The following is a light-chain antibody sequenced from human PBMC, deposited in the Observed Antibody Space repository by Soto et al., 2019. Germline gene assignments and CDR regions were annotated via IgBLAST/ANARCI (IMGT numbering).Light chain of an antibody. Sequence: QSALTQPASVSGSPGQSITISCTGASSDVGNYNYVSWYQQHPGKAPKLIIYDVSNRPSGVSNRFSGSKSGNTASLTISGLQAEDEDDYYCNSYTSSTTLYVFGTGTKVTVL. CDR1: SSDVGNYNY. CDR2: DVS. V-gene: IGLV2-14*03. CDR3: NSYTSSTTLYV. J-gene: IGLJ1*01.